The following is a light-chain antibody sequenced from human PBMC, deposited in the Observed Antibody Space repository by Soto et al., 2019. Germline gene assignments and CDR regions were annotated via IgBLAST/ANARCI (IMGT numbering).Light chain of an antibody. CDR3: QQRRT. CDR2: DAS. V-gene: IGKV3-11*01. CDR1: QSVSSY. J-gene: IGKJ1*01. Sequence: EIVLTQSPATLSLSPGERATLSCRASQSVSSYLAWYQQKPGQAPRLLIYDASNRATGIPARFSGSGSGTDFTLTINSLEPEDFAVYYCQQRRTFGQGTNVDIK.